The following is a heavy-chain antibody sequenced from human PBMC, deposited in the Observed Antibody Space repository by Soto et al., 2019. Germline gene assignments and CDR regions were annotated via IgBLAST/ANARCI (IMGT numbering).Heavy chain of an antibody. CDR3: ARSVFP. J-gene: IGHJ5*02. CDR2: IYYIGST. Sequence: PSETLSLTRSVSGGCICRWGSYWNWIRQHPGKGLEWIGYIYYIGSTYYNPSLKSRVTISLDTSKNQFSLKLSSVTAADTAVYYCARSVFPWGQGTLLTVSS. V-gene: IGHV4-31*03. CDR1: GGCICRWGSY.